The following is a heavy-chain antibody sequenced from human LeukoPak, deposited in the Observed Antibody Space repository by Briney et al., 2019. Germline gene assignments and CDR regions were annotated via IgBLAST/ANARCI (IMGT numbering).Heavy chain of an antibody. CDR2: IYYSGTT. V-gene: IGHV4-59*05. J-gene: IGHJ4*02. Sequence: PSETLSLTCTVSGGSISSYYWSWIRQPPGKGLEWIGSIYYSGTTFYNPSLKSRVTISVDTSKNQFSLKLTSVTAADAAVYYCQLFVDGSFDYWGQGTLVTVSS. CDR3: QLFVDGSFDY. CDR1: GGSISSYY. D-gene: IGHD2-15*01.